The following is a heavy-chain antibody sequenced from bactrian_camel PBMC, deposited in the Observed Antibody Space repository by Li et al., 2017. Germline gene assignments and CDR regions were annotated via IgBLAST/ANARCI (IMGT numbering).Heavy chain of an antibody. J-gene: IGHJ4*01. CDR1: GFTFSTNR. V-gene: IGHV3S1*01. Sequence: HVQLVESGGGLVQPGGSLKLSCRTSGFTFSTNRMSWVRQIPGKEPEWVASIRAAGSRSYYLPSVKGRFTISRDNSKNTLTLQMNGLKSADTALYYCATGAGGSRIWGQGTQVTVS. D-gene: IGHD6*01. CDR3: ATGAGGSRI. CDR2: IRAAGSRS.